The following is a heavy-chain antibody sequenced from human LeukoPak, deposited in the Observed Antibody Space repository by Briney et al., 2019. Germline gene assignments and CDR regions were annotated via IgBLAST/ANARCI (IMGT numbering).Heavy chain of an antibody. CDR3: ARDCSSTSCWLYNWFDP. V-gene: IGHV4-61*02. CDR2: IYTSGST. CDR1: GGSISSGSYY. J-gene: IGHJ5*02. D-gene: IGHD2-2*01. Sequence: PSETLSLTCTVSGGSISSGSYYWSWIRQPAGKGLEWIGRIYTSGSTYYNPSLKSRVTISVDTSKNQFSLKLSSVTAADTAVYYCARDCSSTSCWLYNWFDPWGQGTLVTVSS.